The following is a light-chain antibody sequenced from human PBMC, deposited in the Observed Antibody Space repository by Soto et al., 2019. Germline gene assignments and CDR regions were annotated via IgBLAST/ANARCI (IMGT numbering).Light chain of an antibody. V-gene: IGLV2-23*02. CDR2: EVN. CDR1: ISNVGSYNL. Sequence: QSALTQPASVSGSPGQSITVSCTGTISNVGSYNLVSWYQQHPGKDPKLIIYEVNKRPSGVSNRFSGSKSGNTASLTISGLQTEDEADYYCYSYEGGRVFGGGTKLTVL. CDR3: YSYEGGRV. J-gene: IGLJ3*02.